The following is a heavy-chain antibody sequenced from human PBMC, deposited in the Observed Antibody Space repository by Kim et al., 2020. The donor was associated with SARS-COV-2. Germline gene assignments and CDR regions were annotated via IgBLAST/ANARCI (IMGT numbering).Heavy chain of an antibody. D-gene: IGHD2-2*01. J-gene: IGHJ4*02. CDR1: GGSFSGYY. CDR2: INHSGST. V-gene: IGHV4-34*01. Sequence: SETLSLTCAVYGGSFSGYYWSWIRQPPGKGLEWIGEINHSGSTNYNPSLKSRVTISVDTSKNQFSLKLSSVTAADTAVYYCARARIVVVPAAMFDYWGQGTLVTVSS. CDR3: ARARIVVVPAAMFDY.